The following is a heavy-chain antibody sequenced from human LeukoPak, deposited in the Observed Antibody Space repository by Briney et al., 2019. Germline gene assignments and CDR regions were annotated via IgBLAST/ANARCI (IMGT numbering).Heavy chain of an antibody. J-gene: IGHJ5*02. CDR1: EDSVSSNSAA. CDR2: TYYRSKCYN. V-gene: IGHV6-1*01. Sequence: SQTLSLTCAISEDSVSSNSAAWNWIRQSPSRGLQWLGRTYYRSKCYNDYAVSVKSRININPDTSKNHFSLQLNSVAPEDTAVYYCARDYRPHFDPWGQGTLVTVSS. CDR3: ARDYRPHFDP.